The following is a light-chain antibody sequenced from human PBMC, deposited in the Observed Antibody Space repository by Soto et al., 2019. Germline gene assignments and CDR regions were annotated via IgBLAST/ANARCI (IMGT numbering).Light chain of an antibody. CDR1: NSDVGSFNF. J-gene: IGLJ3*02. Sequence: QSALTQPASVSGSPGQSITLSCTATNSDVGSFNFVSWYQHHPDKAPKLLIYDVSNRPSGVSSRFSGSKSDYTASLTISGLQADDEAHYYCCSYTTTSTWVFGGGTKLTVL. CDR3: CSYTTTSTWV. V-gene: IGLV2-14*03. CDR2: DVS.